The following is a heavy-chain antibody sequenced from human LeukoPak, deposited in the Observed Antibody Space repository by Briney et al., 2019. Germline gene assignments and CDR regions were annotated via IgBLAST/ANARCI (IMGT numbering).Heavy chain of an antibody. Sequence: GESLKISCKGSGYSFTSYWIGWVRQMPGKGLEWMGIIYPGDSDTRYSPSFQGQVTISADKSISTAYLQWSSLKASDTAMYYCARQGDSSSWYPTWSPYLLGNNWFDPWGQGTLVTVSS. V-gene: IGHV5-51*01. D-gene: IGHD6-13*01. CDR3: ARQGDSSSWYPTWSPYLLGNNWFDP. J-gene: IGHJ5*02. CDR2: IYPGDSDT. CDR1: GYSFTSYW.